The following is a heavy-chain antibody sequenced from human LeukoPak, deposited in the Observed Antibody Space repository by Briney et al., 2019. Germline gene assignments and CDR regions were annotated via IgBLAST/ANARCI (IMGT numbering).Heavy chain of an antibody. V-gene: IGHV4-39*07. CDR1: GGSLSSSSYY. CDR2: IYYSGST. D-gene: IGHD4-23*01. CDR3: ARLDYGGTDAFDI. Sequence: SETLSLTCTVSGGSLSSSSYYWGWIRQPPGKGLEWFGSIYYSGSTYYNPSLKSRVTISVDTPKNQFSLRLTSVTAADTAMYYCARLDYGGTDAFDIWGQGTMVTVSS. J-gene: IGHJ3*02.